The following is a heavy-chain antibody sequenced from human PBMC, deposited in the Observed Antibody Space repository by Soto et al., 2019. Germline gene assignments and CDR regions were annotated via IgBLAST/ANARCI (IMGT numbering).Heavy chain of an antibody. V-gene: IGHV4-39*01. CDR1: GECISSSTYY. J-gene: IGHJ4*02. CDR3: ARQRTTVVTQAYFDH. CDR2: IYYSGRT. Sequence: SEALSVTCIVSGECISSSTYYWGWVRQPPGKGLEWIGSIYYSGRTYYNPSFKSRVTISIDTSKNQFSLKLSSVTATDTAVYYCARQRTTVVTQAYFDHWGQGALVPVSP. D-gene: IGHD2-21*02.